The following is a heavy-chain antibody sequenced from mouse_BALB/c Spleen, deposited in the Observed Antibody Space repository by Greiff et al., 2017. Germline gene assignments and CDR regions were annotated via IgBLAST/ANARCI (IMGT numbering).Heavy chain of an antibody. CDR2: IWAGGST. J-gene: IGHJ1*01. CDR1: GFSLTSYG. CDR3: ATYYGSIDWYFDV. V-gene: IGHV2-9*02. D-gene: IGHD1-1*01. Sequence: VQLQQSGPGLVAPSQSLSITCTVSGFSLTSYGVHWVRQPPGKGLEWLGVIWAGGSTNYNSALMSRLSISKDNSKSQVFLKMNSLQTDDTAMYYCATYYGSIDWYFDVWGAGTTVTVSS.